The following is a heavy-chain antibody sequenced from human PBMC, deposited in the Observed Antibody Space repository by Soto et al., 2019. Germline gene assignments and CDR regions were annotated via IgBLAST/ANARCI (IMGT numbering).Heavy chain of an antibody. J-gene: IGHJ6*02. V-gene: IGHV4-31*03. CDR3: AREHCSGGSCYFPLYYYYYGMDV. D-gene: IGHD2-15*01. Sequence: PSETLSLTCTVSGGSISGGGYYWSWIRQHPGKGLEWIGYIYYSGSTYYNPSLKSRVTISVDTSKNQFSLKLSSVTAADTAVYYCAREHCSGGSCYFPLYYYYYGMDVWGQGTTVTVSS. CDR1: GGSISGGGYY. CDR2: IYYSGST.